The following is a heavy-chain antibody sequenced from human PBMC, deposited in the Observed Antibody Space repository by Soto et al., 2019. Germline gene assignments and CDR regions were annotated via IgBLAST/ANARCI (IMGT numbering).Heavy chain of an antibody. Sequence: QVQLVQSGAEVKKPGASVKVSCKASGYTFTSYGISWVRQAPGQGLEWMGWISAYNGNTNYAQKRQGRVTMTTDTSTSTASMELRSLRSDDTAVYYCASSYGGNSSYYYSGMDVWGQGTTVTVSS. J-gene: IGHJ6*02. V-gene: IGHV1-18*01. CDR3: ASSYGGNSSYYYSGMDV. D-gene: IGHD4-17*01. CDR1: GYTFTSYG. CDR2: ISAYNGNT.